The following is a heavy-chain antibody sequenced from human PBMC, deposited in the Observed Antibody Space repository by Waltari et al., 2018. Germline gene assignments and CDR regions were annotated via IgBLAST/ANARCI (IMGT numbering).Heavy chain of an antibody. V-gene: IGHV3-49*04. J-gene: IGHJ4*02. D-gene: IGHD6-19*01. CDR1: GFTFGDYA. CDR3: TRDPRRRSGWYGIDY. CDR2: SRSKPYGGTT. Sequence: VQLVESGGGLIQPGRSLRLSCTASGFTFGDYAMSWVRQAPGKGLEWVGFSRSKPYGGTTEYAASVKGRFTISRDDSKSIAYLQMNSLKTEDTAVYYCTRDPRRRSGWYGIDYWGQGTLVTVSS.